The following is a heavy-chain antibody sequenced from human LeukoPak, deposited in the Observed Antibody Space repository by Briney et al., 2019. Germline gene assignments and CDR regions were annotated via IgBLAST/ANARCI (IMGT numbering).Heavy chain of an antibody. V-gene: IGHV3-48*03. D-gene: IGHD3/OR15-3a*01. Sequence: GGSLRLSCVASGFLFSAYEINWVRQAPGKGLEWLSFINTSGSSTYYADSVKGRFTISRDNAKNTLYLQMNSLRAEDTAVYFCVRARLSKRDFWTDFGAYYYYMDVWGTGTTATVSS. J-gene: IGHJ6*03. CDR2: INTSGSST. CDR3: VRARLSKRDFWTDFGAYYYYMDV. CDR1: GFLFSAYE.